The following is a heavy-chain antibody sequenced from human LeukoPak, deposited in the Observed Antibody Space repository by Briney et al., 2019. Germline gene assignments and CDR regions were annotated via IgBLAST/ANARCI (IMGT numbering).Heavy chain of an antibody. D-gene: IGHD4-17*01. CDR2: INHSGST. CDR1: GGSFSGYY. J-gene: IGHJ5*02. V-gene: IGHV4-34*01. Sequence: SETLSLTCAVYGGSFSGYYWSWIRQPPGKGLEWIGEINHSGSTNYNPSLKSRVTISVDTSKNQFSLKLSSVTAADTAVYYCARDWDYGDYGWFDPWGQGTLVTVSS. CDR3: ARDWDYGDYGWFDP.